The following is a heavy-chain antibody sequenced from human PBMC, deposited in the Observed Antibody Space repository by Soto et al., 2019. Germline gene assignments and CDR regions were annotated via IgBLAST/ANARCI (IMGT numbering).Heavy chain of an antibody. CDR2: IIPIFGTA. CDR3: ARDRYYDSSGCLDD. CDR1: GGTFSSYA. Sequence: AASVKVSCKASGGTFSSYAISWVRQAPGQGLEWMGGIIPIFGTANYAQKFQGRATITADESTSTAYMELSSLRSEDTAVYYCARDRYYDSSGCLDDWGEGTLFTVPS. J-gene: IGHJ4*02. D-gene: IGHD3-22*01. V-gene: IGHV1-69*01.